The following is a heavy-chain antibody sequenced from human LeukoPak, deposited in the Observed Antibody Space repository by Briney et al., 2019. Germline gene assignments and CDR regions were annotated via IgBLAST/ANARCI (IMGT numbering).Heavy chain of an antibody. CDR3: ATTVDTAMVYY. Sequence: SETLSLTCTVPGGSISGSSYYWGWIRQPPGRGLEWIGSIYYSGSTYYNPSLKSRVTISVDTSKNQFSLKLSSVTAADTAVYYCATTVDTAMVYYWGQGTLVTVSS. J-gene: IGHJ4*02. CDR1: GGSISGSSYY. D-gene: IGHD5-18*01. V-gene: IGHV4-39*01. CDR2: IYYSGST.